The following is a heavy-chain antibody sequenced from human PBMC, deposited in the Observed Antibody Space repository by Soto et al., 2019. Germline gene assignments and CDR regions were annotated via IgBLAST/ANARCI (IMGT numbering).Heavy chain of an antibody. Sequence: QVQLVQSGAEVKKPGASVKVSCKASGYTFTSYGISWVRQAPGQGLEWMGWISANNGNTNYAQKLQGRVTMTADTYTSTAYMEVRSLRSDDTSVYYCARDRGSYALDYWGQGTLVTVSS. CDR1: GYTFTSYG. CDR3: ARDRGSYALDY. D-gene: IGHD1-26*01. V-gene: IGHV1-18*01. J-gene: IGHJ4*02. CDR2: ISANNGNT.